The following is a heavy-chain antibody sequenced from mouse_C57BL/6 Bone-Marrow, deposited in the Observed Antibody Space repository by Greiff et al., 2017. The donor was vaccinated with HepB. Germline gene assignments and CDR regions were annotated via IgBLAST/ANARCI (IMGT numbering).Heavy chain of an antibody. Sequence: VQLKESGGGLVKPGGSLKLSCAASGFTFSDYGMHWVRQAPEKGLEWVAYISSGSSTIYYADTVKGRFTISRDNAKNTLFLQMTSLRSEDTAMYYCAREEIYYDYLAWFAYWGQGTLVTVSA. CDR1: GFTFSDYG. CDR3: AREEIYYDYLAWFAY. V-gene: IGHV5-17*01. D-gene: IGHD2-4*01. J-gene: IGHJ3*01. CDR2: ISSGSSTI.